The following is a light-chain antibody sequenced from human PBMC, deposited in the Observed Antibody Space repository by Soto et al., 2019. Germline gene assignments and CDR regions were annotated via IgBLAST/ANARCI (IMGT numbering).Light chain of an antibody. CDR2: DAS. V-gene: IGKV3-11*01. J-gene: IGKJ2*01. CDR3: QQRSNWPPRYT. CDR1: QSVSSY. Sequence: EIVLTQSPATLSLSPGERATLSCRASQSVSSYLAWYQQKPGQAPRLLIYDASNRATGIPARFSGSGSGTRFTLTISSLEPEDFAVYYCQQRSNWPPRYTFGQGTKLEIK.